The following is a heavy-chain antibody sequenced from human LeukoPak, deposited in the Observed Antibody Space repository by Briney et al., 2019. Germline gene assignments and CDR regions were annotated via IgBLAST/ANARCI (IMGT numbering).Heavy chain of an antibody. V-gene: IGHV4-59*13. Sequence: SETLSLTCTVSGGSISSYYWSWIRQPPGKGLEWIGYIYYCGSTNYNPSLKSRVTISVDTSKNQFSLKLSSVTAADTAVYYCARESPYYGSGSYIPFDYWGQGTLVTVSS. J-gene: IGHJ4*02. CDR3: ARESPYYGSGSYIPFDY. D-gene: IGHD3-10*01. CDR2: IYYCGST. CDR1: GGSISSYY.